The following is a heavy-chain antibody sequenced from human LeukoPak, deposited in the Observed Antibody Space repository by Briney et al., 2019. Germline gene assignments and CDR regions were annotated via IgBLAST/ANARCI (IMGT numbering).Heavy chain of an antibody. CDR1: RGSISGYY. J-gene: IGHJ4*02. CDR3: ARVRVSSGSHPWYFDY. Sequence: PSETLSLTCTVSRGSISGYYWSWIRQPPGQGLEWIGYIYYSGSTDYNPSLKSRVNKSVDTSKNQFSLKLSSVTAADTAVYFCARVRVSSGSHPWYFDYWGQGTLVTVSS. D-gene: IGHD3-22*01. V-gene: IGHV4-59*01. CDR2: IYYSGST.